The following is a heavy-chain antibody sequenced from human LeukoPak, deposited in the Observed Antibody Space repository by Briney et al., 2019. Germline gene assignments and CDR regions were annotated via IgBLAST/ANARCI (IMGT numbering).Heavy chain of an antibody. Sequence: GGSLRLSCAASGFTFSSYAMSWVRQAPGKGLEWVSAISGSGGSTFYADSVKGRFTISRDNSRNTLYLQMNSLRAEDTAVYYCAKGGLLVAYYFDYWGQGTLVTVSS. CDR2: ISGSGGST. D-gene: IGHD2-8*02. CDR3: AKGGLLVAYYFDY. J-gene: IGHJ4*02. CDR1: GFTFSSYA. V-gene: IGHV3-23*01.